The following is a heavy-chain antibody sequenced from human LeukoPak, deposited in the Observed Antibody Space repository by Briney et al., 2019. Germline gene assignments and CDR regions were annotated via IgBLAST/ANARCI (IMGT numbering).Heavy chain of an antibody. J-gene: IGHJ3*02. V-gene: IGHV1-2*02. CDR3: ARVVYIRDAFDI. CDR2: INPNSGGT. Sequence: ASVKVSCKASGYTFTGYYMHRVRQAPGQGLEWMGWINPNSGGTNYAQKFQRRVTMTRDTSISTAYMELSRLRSDDTAVYYCARVVYIRDAFDIWGQGTMVTVSS. CDR1: GYTFTGYY.